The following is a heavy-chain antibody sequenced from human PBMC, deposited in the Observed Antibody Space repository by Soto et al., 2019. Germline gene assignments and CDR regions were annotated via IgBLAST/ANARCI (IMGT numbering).Heavy chain of an antibody. Sequence: QLQLQESGSGLVKPSQTLSLTCAVSGGSISSGGYSWSWIQQPPGKGLEWIGYIYHSGYTYYNPSLKSRVTISVDRSKNQFSLKLSSVTAADTAVYYCARAHYGDYGYGMDVWGQGTTVTVSS. CDR3: ARAHYGDYGYGMDV. J-gene: IGHJ6*02. D-gene: IGHD4-17*01. V-gene: IGHV4-30-2*01. CDR1: GGSISSGGYS. CDR2: IYHSGYT.